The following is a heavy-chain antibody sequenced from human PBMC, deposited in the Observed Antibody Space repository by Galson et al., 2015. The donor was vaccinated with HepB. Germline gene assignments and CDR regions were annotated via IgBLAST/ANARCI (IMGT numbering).Heavy chain of an antibody. V-gene: IGHV5-10-1*04. D-gene: IGHD3-10*01. CDR2: IDPSDSYS. Sequence: QSGAEVKKPGESLRISCKGSGYSFTSYWISWVRQMPGKGLEWMGRIDPSDSYSNYSPSFQGQVTISADKSTSTAYLQWSSLKASDTTMYYCARHHSNYYGSGTLRVDVEYWGQGTLVTVSS. CDR1: GYSFTSYW. J-gene: IGHJ4*02. CDR3: ARHHSNYYGSGTLRVDVEY.